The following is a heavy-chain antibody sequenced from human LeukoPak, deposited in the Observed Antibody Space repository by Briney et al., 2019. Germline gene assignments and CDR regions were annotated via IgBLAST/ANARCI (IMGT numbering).Heavy chain of an antibody. D-gene: IGHD1-1*01. V-gene: IGHV1-18*01. Sequence: ASVKVSCKASGYPFTSHGVIWVRQAPGQGLEWMGWISPYNGNTNYAQNLQGRVTMTTDTSTRTAYMELRSLRSEDTAVYFCARDRSVGRNYNDAVDYWGQGTLVTVSS. CDR2: ISPYNGNT. J-gene: IGHJ4*02. CDR1: GYPFTSHG. CDR3: ARDRSVGRNYNDAVDY.